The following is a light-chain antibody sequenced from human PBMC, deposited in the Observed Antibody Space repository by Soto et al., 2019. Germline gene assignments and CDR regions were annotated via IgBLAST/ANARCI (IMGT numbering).Light chain of an antibody. V-gene: IGKV1-5*03. CDR2: KAS. Sequence: DIQMTQSPSTLSGSVGDRVTITCRASQTISSWLAWYQQKPGKAPKLLIYKASTLKSGVPSRFSGSGSGTEFTLTISSLQPDDFATYYCQQYATYHRTFGRGTRLEVK. CDR3: QQYATYHRT. J-gene: IGKJ4*02. CDR1: QTISSW.